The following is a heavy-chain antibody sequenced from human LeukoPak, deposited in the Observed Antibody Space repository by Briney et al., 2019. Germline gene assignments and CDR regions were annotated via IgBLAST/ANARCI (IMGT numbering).Heavy chain of an antibody. CDR3: ARDYCGGDCYPFDY. CDR1: GFTFDDYG. CDR2: INWNGGST. D-gene: IGHD2-21*02. J-gene: IGHJ4*02. Sequence: GGSLRLSCAASGFTFDDYGMSWVRQAPGKGLEWASGINWNGGSTGYADSVKGRFTISRDNAKSTVYLQMNSLRAEDTALYYCARDYCGGDCYPFDYWGQGTLVTVSS. V-gene: IGHV3-20*04.